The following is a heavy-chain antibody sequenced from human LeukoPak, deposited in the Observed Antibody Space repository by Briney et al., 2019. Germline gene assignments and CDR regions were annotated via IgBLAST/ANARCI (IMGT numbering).Heavy chain of an antibody. CDR3: SRGRGSPYGDYGPVDY. D-gene: IGHD4-17*01. J-gene: IGHJ4*02. V-gene: IGHV1-2*02. CDR2: INPNSGGT. CDR1: GYTFTGYY. Sequence: ASVKVSCKASGYTFTGYYMHWVRQAPGQGLEWMGWINPNSGGTNYAQKFQGRVTMTRDTSISTTYMELSSLRSEDTAVYYCSRGRGSPYGDYGPVDYWGQGTLVTVSS.